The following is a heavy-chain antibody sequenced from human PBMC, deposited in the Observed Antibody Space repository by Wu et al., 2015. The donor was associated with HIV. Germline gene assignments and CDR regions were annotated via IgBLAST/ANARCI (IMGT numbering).Heavy chain of an antibody. V-gene: IGHV1-2*02. CDR3: ARLQSLSGLYSNADY. Sequence: QVQLLQSGAEVKKPGASVMVSCKASGYTFIDYYIYWVRQAPGRGLEWMGWINPNRGGTKYAQKFRDRVTMTRDTAASTAYMELNSLRSDDTAVYYCARLQSLSGLYSNADYWGQGTLVTVSS. CDR2: INPNRGGT. J-gene: IGHJ4*02. CDR1: GYTFIDYY. D-gene: IGHD1-26*01.